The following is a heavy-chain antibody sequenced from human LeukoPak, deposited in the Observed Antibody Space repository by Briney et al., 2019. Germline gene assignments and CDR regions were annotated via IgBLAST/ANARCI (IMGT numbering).Heavy chain of an antibody. CDR1: GFTFDDYA. CDR2: ISWNSGSI. Sequence: PGGSLRLSCAASGFTFDDYALYWVRQAPGKGLDWVAGISWNSGSIGYADSVKGRFTISRDNAKNSLYLQMNSLRAEDTALYYCAKDKTGTRYRYFDYWGQGTLVTVSS. V-gene: IGHV3-9*01. CDR3: AKDKTGTRYRYFDY. J-gene: IGHJ4*02. D-gene: IGHD1-1*01.